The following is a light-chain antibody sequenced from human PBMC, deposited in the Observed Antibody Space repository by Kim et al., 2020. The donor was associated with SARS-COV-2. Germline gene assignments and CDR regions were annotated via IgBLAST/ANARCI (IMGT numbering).Light chain of an antibody. CDR2: TAS. CDR3: QQTYSASRT. V-gene: IGKV1-39*01. Sequence: DIQMSQSPSSLSASVGDRVTITCRASQHISRYLNWYQQKPGKAPKLLIYTASSLQSGVPSRFTGSGSETDSTLTISSLQPEDFATYYCQQTYSASRTFGQGTKVDIK. CDR1: QHISRY. J-gene: IGKJ1*01.